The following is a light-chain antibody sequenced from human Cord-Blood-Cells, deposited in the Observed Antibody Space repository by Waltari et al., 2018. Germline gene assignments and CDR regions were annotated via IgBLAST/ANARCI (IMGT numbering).Light chain of an antibody. Sequence: QSALTQPASVSGSPGQSITISCTGTSSDVGGYNYVSWYQQHPGKAPKLMIYEVSNRPSGVSNRFSGSQSGNKASLTISGLQAEDEADYDCSSYTSSSTYVFGTGTKVTVL. CDR3: SSYTSSSTYV. J-gene: IGLJ1*01. CDR2: EVS. CDR1: SSDVGGYNY. V-gene: IGLV2-14*01.